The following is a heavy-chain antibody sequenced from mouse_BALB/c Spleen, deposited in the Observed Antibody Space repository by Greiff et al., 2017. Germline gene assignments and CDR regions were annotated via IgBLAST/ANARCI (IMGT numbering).Heavy chain of an antibody. CDR3: ASRQLGPYAMDY. CDR1: GDSITSGY. Sequence: EVKLVESGPSLVKPSQTLSLTCSVTGDSITSGYWNWIRKFPGNKLEYMGYISYSGSTYYNPSLKSRISITRDTSKNQYYLQLNSVTTEDTATYYCASRQLGPYAMDYWGQGTSVTVSS. V-gene: IGHV3-8*02. J-gene: IGHJ4*01. CDR2: ISYSGST. D-gene: IGHD3-2*01.